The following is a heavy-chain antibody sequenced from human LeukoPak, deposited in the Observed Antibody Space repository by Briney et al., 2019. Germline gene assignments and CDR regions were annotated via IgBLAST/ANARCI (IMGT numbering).Heavy chain of an antibody. CDR3: ARGPGHAFDI. J-gene: IGHJ3*02. V-gene: IGHV3-48*03. Sequence: GGSLRLSCAASGFIFSSYEMNWVRQAPGKGLEWVSYISTSGSSIYYADSVKGRFTISRDNAKNSLYLQMNSLRAEDTAVYYCARGPGHAFDIWGQGTMVIVSS. CDR2: ISTSGSSI. CDR1: GFIFSSYE.